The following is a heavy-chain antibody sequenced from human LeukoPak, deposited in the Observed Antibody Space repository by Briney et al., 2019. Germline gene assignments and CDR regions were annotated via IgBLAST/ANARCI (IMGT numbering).Heavy chain of an antibody. D-gene: IGHD1-26*01. CDR3: ASTKGDRTAFGY. J-gene: IGHJ4*02. Sequence: GASVKVSCKASGYTFTDYFLHWVRQAPGQGLEWMGRINPNSGGTDSAQRFQGRITMTTDTSITTAYMDLSRLRSEDTAVYYCASTKGDRTAFGYWGQGTLVTVSS. CDR2: INPNSGGT. V-gene: IGHV1-2*06. CDR1: GYTFTDYF.